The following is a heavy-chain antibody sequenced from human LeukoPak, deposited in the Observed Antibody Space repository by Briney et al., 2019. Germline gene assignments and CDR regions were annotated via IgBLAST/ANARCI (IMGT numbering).Heavy chain of an antibody. CDR1: GFTFSDYY. CDR2: ISNSGSTI. V-gene: IGHV3-11*01. CDR3: ARDGGNSGYYYYGMDV. D-gene: IGHD4-23*01. Sequence: PGGSLRLSCAASGFTFSDYYMSWIRQAPGKGLEWVSYISNSGSTIYYADSVKGRFTISRDNAQNSLYLQMNSLRAEDTAVYYCARDGGNSGYYYYGMDVWGQGTTVTVSS. J-gene: IGHJ6*02.